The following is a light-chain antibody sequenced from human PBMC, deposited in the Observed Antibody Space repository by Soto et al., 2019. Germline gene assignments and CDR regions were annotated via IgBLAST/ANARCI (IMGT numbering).Light chain of an antibody. Sequence: DIQMTQSPSSLSASVGDRVTITCQASQDIRNYLNWFQQKPGRAPNLLIYDASNLETGVPSRFSGSGSGTDFTFTISSLQPEDISRYYCQQYDKVPLTFGGGTKVEIK. CDR1: QDIRNY. J-gene: IGKJ4*01. CDR2: DAS. V-gene: IGKV1-33*01. CDR3: QQYDKVPLT.